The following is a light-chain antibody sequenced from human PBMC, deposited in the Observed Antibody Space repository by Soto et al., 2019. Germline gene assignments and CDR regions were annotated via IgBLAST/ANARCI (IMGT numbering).Light chain of an antibody. CDR1: SSDVGGYNY. CDR2: EVS. CDR3: SSYAGSNIYVV. Sequence: QSALTQPPSASGSPGQSVTISCTGTSSDVGGYNYVSWYQQHPGKAPKLMIYEVSKRPSGVPDRFSRSKSGNTASLTVSGLQAEDEADYYCSSYAGSNIYVVFGGGTKLTVL. J-gene: IGLJ2*01. V-gene: IGLV2-8*01.